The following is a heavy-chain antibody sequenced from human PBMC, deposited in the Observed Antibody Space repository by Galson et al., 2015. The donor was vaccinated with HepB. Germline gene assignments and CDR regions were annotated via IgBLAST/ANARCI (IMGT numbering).Heavy chain of an antibody. V-gene: IGHV4-34*01. CDR2: INHSGST. D-gene: IGHD3-10*01. J-gene: IGHJ2*01. CDR3: ARGGLWFGELPYWYFDL. CDR1: GGSFSGYY. Sequence: SETLSLTCAVYGGSFSGYYWSWIRQPPGKGLEWIGEINHSGSTNYNPSLKSRVTISVDTSKNQFSLKLSSVTAADTAVYYCARGGLWFGELPYWYFDLWGRGTLVTVSS.